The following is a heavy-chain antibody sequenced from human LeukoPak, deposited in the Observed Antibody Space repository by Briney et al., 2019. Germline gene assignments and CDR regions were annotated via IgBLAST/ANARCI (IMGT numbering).Heavy chain of an antibody. CDR3: ARERISDDFWSGYCAFDY. J-gene: IGHJ4*02. V-gene: IGHV4-34*01. CDR2: INHSGST. Sequence: SETLSLTCAVYGGSFSGYYWSWIRQPPGKGLEWIGEINHSGSTNYNPSLKSRVTISVDTSKNQSSLKLSSVTAADTAVYYCARERISDDFWSGYCAFDYWGQGTLVTVSS. CDR1: GGSFSGYY. D-gene: IGHD3-3*01.